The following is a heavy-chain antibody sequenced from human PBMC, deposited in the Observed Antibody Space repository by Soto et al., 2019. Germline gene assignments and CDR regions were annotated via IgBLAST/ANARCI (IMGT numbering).Heavy chain of an antibody. CDR2: IYYSGST. Sequence: QVQLQESGPGLVKPSETLSLTGTVSGGSISSDSWSWIRQPPRKGLEWIGYIYYSGSTNYNPSLKSLVTISVDTSKTQFSLKLSSVTAADTAVYYCARVMDANVPALCYYFDYWGQGTLVTVSS. J-gene: IGHJ4*02. D-gene: IGHD2-8*01. CDR3: ARVMDANVPALCYYFDY. V-gene: IGHV4-59*01. CDR1: GGSISSDS.